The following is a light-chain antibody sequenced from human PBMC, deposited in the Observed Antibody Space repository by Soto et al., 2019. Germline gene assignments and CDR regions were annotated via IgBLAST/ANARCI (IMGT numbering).Light chain of an antibody. J-gene: IGKJ1*01. CDR3: QQYYSTPPWS. CDR1: QSVLYSSNNKNY. CDR2: WAS. Sequence: DIVVTQSPDSLAVSLGERATINCKSSQSVLYSSNNKNYLAWYQQKPGQPPKLLIYWASTRESGVPVRFSGSGSGTDFTLTISSLQAEDVAVYFCQQYYSTPPWSFGQGTKVDIK. V-gene: IGKV4-1*01.